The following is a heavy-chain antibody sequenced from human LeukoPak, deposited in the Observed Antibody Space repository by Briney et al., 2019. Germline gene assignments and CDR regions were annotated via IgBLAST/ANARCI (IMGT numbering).Heavy chain of an antibody. Sequence: GGSLRLSCAASGFTLSSYAMHWVRQAPGKGLEWVAVISYDGSNKYYADSVKGRFTISRDNSKNTLYLQMNSLRAEDTAVYYCARDLYYYYYYMDVWGKGTTVTVSS. J-gene: IGHJ6*03. CDR1: GFTLSSYA. CDR3: ARDLYYYYYYMDV. CDR2: ISYDGSNK. V-gene: IGHV3-30*04.